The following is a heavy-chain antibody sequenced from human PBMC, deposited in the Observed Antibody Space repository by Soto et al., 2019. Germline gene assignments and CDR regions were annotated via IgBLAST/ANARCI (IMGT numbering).Heavy chain of an antibody. Sequence: GGSLRLSCAASGFTFSSYAMSWVRQAPGKGLEWVSAISGSGGSTYYADSVKGRFTISRDNSKNTLYLQMNSLRAEDTAVYYCAKISDVVVVAAFGDFDYWGQGTLVTVSS. CDR3: AKISDVVVVAAFGDFDY. CDR1: GFTFSSYA. D-gene: IGHD2-15*01. V-gene: IGHV3-23*01. CDR2: ISGSGGST. J-gene: IGHJ4*02.